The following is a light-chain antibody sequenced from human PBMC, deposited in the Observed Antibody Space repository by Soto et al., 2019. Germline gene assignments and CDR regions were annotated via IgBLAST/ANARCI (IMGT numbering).Light chain of an antibody. CDR2: GNS. CDR1: RSNTGAGYD. V-gene: IGLV1-40*01. Sequence: QSALTQPPSVSGAPGQRVTICCTGSRSNTGAGYDVHWYQQLPGTAPKLLIYGNSNRPSGVPDRFSGSKSGTSASLAITGLQAEDEADYYCHSYDSSLSGYVFGTGTKVTVL. CDR3: HSYDSSLSGYV. J-gene: IGLJ1*01.